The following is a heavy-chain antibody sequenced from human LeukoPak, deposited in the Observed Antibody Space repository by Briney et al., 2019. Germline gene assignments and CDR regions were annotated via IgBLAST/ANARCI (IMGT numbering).Heavy chain of an antibody. CDR2: IYHSGST. CDR3: ARPRSGSYDY. CDR1: GGSFSGSY. J-gene: IGHJ4*02. D-gene: IGHD1-26*01. Sequence: SETLSLTCAVYGGSFSGSYWSWIRQPPGKGLEWIGEIYHSGSTNYNPSLKSRVTISVDTSKNQFSLKLSSETAADTAVYYCARPRSGSYDYWGQGTLVTVSS. V-gene: IGHV4-34*01.